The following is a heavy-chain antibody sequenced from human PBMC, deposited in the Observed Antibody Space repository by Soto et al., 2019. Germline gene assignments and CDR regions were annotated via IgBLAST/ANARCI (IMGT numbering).Heavy chain of an antibody. CDR1: GGSFSGYY. CDR2: INHSGTI. J-gene: IGHJ6*02. Sequence: SETLSLTCAVYGGSFSGYYWTWIRQPPGKGLEWIGEINHSGTINFNPSLKSRLTISLDTSKKHFSLKLSSVTDADTAAYYCARADRTLVTSYSMDVWGQGTTVTVSS. CDR3: ARADRTLVTSYSMDV. D-gene: IGHD2-21*02. V-gene: IGHV4-34*01.